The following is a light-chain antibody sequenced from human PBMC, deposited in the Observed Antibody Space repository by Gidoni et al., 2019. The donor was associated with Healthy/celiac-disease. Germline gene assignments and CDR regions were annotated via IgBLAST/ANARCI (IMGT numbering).Light chain of an antibody. CDR1: NIGSKS. J-gene: IGLJ2*01. Sequence: LTNPPSVSVAPGKTARITCGENNIGSKSVHWYQQKPGQPHVLVAYDDSDRPSGIPERFSGSNSGNTATLTISRVEAGDEADYYGQVWGSSSDHVVFGGGTKLTVL. CDR2: DDS. V-gene: IGLV3-21*03. CDR3: QVWGSSSDHVV.